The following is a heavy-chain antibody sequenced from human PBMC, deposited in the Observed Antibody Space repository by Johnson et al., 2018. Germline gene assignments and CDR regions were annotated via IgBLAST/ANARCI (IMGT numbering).Heavy chain of an antibody. D-gene: IGHD3-10*01. CDR2: IRPSGDNI. J-gene: IGHJ6*02. CDR1: GFSFSDSY. V-gene: IGHV3-11*01. Sequence: QVQLQESGGGLVRPGGSLRLSCAASGFSFSDSYMTWIRQAPGKGLEWVACIRPSGDNIHYADSVKGRFSLSRDKAKKSVFLQMNNLRDDDPDVYYCAREDYESGSYDYYYGMDVWGQGTTVPVSS. CDR3: AREDYESGSYDYYYGMDV.